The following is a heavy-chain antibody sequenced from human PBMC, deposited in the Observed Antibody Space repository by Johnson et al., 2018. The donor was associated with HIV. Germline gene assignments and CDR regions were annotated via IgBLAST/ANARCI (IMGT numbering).Heavy chain of an antibody. J-gene: IGHJ3*02. D-gene: IGHD1-1*01. CDR2: IYSGGST. CDR1: GFSFDEYD. V-gene: IGHV3-66*01. CDR3: ARGGIIHDAFDI. Sequence: VPLVESGGGVARPGGSLRLSCEASGFSFDEYDMSWVRQPPGKGLEWVSVIYSGGSTYYADSVKGRFTISRDNSNNTLYLQMSSLRAEDTAVYYCARGGIIHDAFDIWGQGTMVTVSS.